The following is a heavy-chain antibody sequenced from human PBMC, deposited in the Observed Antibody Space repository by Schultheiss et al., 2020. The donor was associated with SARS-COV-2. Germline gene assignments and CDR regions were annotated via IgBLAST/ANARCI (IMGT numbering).Heavy chain of an antibody. V-gene: IGHV4-59*10. Sequence: SETLSLTCAVYGGSFSGYYWSWIRQPAGKGLEWIGRIYTSGSTNYNPSLKSRVTISVDTSKNQFSLKLSSVTAADTAVYYCARAIEARTLDYWGQGTLVTVSS. J-gene: IGHJ4*02. CDR3: ARAIEARTLDY. CDR2: IYTSGST. CDR1: GGSFSGYY. D-gene: IGHD1-7*01.